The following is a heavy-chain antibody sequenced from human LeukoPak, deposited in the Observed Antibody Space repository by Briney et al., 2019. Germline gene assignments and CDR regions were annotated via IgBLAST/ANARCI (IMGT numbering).Heavy chain of an antibody. CDR3: ARVLTGGSRFSDY. V-gene: IGHV5-51*01. CDR1: GYSFTSYW. CDR2: IYPGDSDT. J-gene: IGHJ4*02. Sequence: GESLKIPCKGSGYSFTSYWIAWVRQLPGRGLEWMGIIYPGDSDTRYSPSFQGQVTISADKSISTAYLQWSSLKTSDTAMYYCARVLTGGSRFSDYWGQGTLVTVSS. D-gene: IGHD3-16*01.